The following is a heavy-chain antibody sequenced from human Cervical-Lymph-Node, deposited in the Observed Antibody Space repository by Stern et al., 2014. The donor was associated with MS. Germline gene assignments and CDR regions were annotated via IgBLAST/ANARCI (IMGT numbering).Heavy chain of an antibody. CDR2: ISPDSGNT. V-gene: IGHV1-18*01. D-gene: IGHD2-8*01. Sequence: QVQLVQSGTEVKKPGASVLVSCKASGYTFTTYGITWVRQAPGQGLEWMGWISPDSGNTKYAQKFQDRVTTTRDTTTSTAYLEVRSLRSEDTAVYYCARDKMHAFDYWGQGTQVTVPS. J-gene: IGHJ4*02. CDR3: ARDKMHAFDY. CDR1: GYTFTTYG.